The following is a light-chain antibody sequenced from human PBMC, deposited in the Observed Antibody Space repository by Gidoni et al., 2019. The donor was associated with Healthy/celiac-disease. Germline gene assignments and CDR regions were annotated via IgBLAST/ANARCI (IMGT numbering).Light chain of an antibody. J-gene: IGKJ3*01. Sequence: DIPLTQSPSFLSASLGDRVTITCRASQGISSYLAWYQQKPGKAPKLLIYAAATVQSGVPSRFSGSGSGTEFTLTISSLQPEDFATYYCQQLNSYPGFGPGTKVEIK. CDR1: QGISSY. CDR3: QQLNSYPG. CDR2: AAA. V-gene: IGKV1-9*01.